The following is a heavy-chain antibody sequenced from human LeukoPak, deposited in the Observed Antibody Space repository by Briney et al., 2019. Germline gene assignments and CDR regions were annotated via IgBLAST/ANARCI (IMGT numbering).Heavy chain of an antibody. V-gene: IGHV4-34*01. CDR3: ARGRSQPNIVVVPAATSGAYNWFDP. CDR2: INHSGST. Sequence: SETLSLTCAVYGGSFSGYYWSWIRQPPGKGLEWIGEINHSGSTNYNPSLKSRVTISVDTSKNQFSLKLSSVTAADTAVYYCARGRSQPNIVVVPAATSGAYNWFDPWGQVTLVTVAS. D-gene: IGHD2-2*01. J-gene: IGHJ5*02. CDR1: GGSFSGYY.